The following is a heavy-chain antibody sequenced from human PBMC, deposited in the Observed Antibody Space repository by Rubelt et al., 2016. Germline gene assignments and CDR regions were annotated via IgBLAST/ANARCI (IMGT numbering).Heavy chain of an antibody. CDR1: GGTFSSYA. CDR3: ATRSLWFGEIDRYFDY. D-gene: IGHD3-10*01. Sequence: QVQLVQSGAEVKKPGSSVKVSCKASGGTFSSYAISWVRQAPGQGLEWMGGIIPIFGTANYAQKFQGRVTMTEDTSTDTAYMELSSLRSEDTAVYYCATRSLWFGEIDRYFDYWGQGTLVTVSS. V-gene: IGHV1-69*06. J-gene: IGHJ4*02. CDR2: IIPIFGTA.